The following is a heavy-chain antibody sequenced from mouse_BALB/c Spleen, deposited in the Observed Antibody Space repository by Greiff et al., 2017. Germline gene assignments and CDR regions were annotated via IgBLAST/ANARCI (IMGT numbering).Heavy chain of an antibody. J-gene: IGHJ4*01. V-gene: IGHV2-9*02. CDR1: GFSLTSYG. CDR2: IWAGGST. CDR3: ARRDYDGGRSYAMDY. D-gene: IGHD2-4*01. Sequence: VMLVESGPGLVAPSQSLSITCTVSGFSLTSYGVHWVRQPPGKGLEWLGVIWAGGSTNYNSALMSRLSISKDNSKSQVFLKMNSLQTDDTAMYYCARRDYDGGRSYAMDYWGQGTSVTVSS.